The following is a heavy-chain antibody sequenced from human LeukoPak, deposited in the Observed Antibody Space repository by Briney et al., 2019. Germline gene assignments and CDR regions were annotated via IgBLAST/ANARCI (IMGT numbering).Heavy chain of an antibody. CDR3: AIPGGDSQYYYYYYYMDV. D-gene: IGHD3-16*01. CDR1: GYTFTCYG. V-gene: IGHV1-69*13. J-gene: IGHJ6*03. CDR2: IIPIFGTA. Sequence: ASVKVSCKASGYTFTCYGISWVRQAPGQGLEWMGGIIPIFGTANYAQKFQGRVTITADESTSTAYMELSSLRSEDTAVYYCAIPGGDSQYYYYYYYMDVWGKGTTVTISS.